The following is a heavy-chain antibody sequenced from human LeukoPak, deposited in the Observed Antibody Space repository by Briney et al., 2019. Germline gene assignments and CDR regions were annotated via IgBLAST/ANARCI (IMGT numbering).Heavy chain of an antibody. V-gene: IGHV1-69*04. D-gene: IGHD2-21*02. Sequence: SVKVSCKASGGTFSSYAISWVRQAPGQGLEWMRRIIPILGTANYAQKLQGRATITSDKSTSTAYMELSRLRSEDTGVYYCARATRYSGYDCSGDCYYGTLAYWGQGTLVTVSS. CDR3: ARATRYSGYDCSGDCYYGTLAY. CDR2: IIPILGTA. J-gene: IGHJ4*02. CDR1: GGTFSSYA.